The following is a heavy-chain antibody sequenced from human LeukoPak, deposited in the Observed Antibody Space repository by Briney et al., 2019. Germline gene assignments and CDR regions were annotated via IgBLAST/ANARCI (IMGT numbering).Heavy chain of an antibody. Sequence: GGSLRLSCAASGFTFSGYWMHWVRQAPGKGLVWVSRINSDGSSTSYADSVKGRFTISRDNAKSTLYLQMNSLRAEDTAVYYCARFSNYGRQFDYWGQGTLVTVSS. J-gene: IGHJ4*02. CDR3: ARFSNYGRQFDY. CDR2: INSDGSST. V-gene: IGHV3-74*01. D-gene: IGHD4-11*01. CDR1: GFTFSGYW.